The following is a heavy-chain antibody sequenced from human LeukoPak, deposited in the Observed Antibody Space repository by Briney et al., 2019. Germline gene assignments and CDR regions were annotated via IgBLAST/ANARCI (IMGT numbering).Heavy chain of an antibody. D-gene: IGHD3-16*01. CDR1: GNSISSSSYY. CDR3: GRSAGFVHFDH. Sequence: ASETLSLTCTVSGNSISSSSYYWVWIRQPPGKGLEWIGSINYYGKTYYNPSVKSRVTISVDTSKNQFSLMVRSVTAADTAVYYCGRSAGFVHFDHWGQGTLVTVSS. J-gene: IGHJ4*02. CDR2: INYYGKT. V-gene: IGHV4-39*07.